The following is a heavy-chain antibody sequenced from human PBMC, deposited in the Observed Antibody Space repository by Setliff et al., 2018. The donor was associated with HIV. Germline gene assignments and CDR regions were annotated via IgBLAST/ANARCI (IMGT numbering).Heavy chain of an antibody. V-gene: IGHV1-3*01. CDR2: INGGNAIT. Sequence: ASVKVSCKASGYSFSNYAIHWVRQAPGQGLEWMGWINGGNAITKFSQKFQGRVTFTRDTSTSTVYMELSSLRSEDTAVYYCARAVASKNIRGEYYFDYWGQGTLVTVSS. J-gene: IGHJ4*02. CDR3: ARAVASKNIRGEYYFDY. D-gene: IGHD3-16*01. CDR1: GYSFSNYA.